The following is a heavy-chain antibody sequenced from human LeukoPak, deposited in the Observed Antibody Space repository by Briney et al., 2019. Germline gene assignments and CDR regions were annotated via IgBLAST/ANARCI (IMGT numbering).Heavy chain of an antibody. D-gene: IGHD3-16*01. CDR2: ISSSSSYT. Sequence: GGSLSLSCAASGFTFSDEYMSWIRQAPGKGLEWVLYISSSSSYTNYADSVKGRFTISRDNARNSLYLQMNSLRAEDTAVYYCARDRWSLGYWGQGTLVTVSS. CDR3: ARDRWSLGY. V-gene: IGHV3-11*06. CDR1: GFTFSDEY. J-gene: IGHJ4*02.